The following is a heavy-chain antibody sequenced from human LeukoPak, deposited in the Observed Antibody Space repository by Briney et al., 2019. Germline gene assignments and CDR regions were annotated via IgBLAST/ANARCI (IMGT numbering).Heavy chain of an antibody. CDR2: IKRKTDSGTT. Sequence: PGGSLRLSCAASGFTSSNAWMSWVRQAPGKGLEWIGRIKRKTDSGTTDFAAPVKGRFTISRDDSENKVFLQMNSLKTEDTAVYYCATDLLDYWGQGTLVIASS. CDR1: GFTSSNAW. J-gene: IGHJ4*02. CDR3: ATDLLDY. V-gene: IGHV3-15*01.